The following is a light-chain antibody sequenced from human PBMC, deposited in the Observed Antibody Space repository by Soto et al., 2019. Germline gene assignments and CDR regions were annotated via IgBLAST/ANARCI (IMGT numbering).Light chain of an antibody. CDR1: SSDVGGYNY. V-gene: IGLV2-11*01. Sequence: QSVLTQPRSVSGSPGQSVTISCSGTSSDVGGYNYVSWYQQYPGTAPKLMIYDVSMRPSGVPYRFSGSKSGNTASLTISGLQAEDEADYYCCSYAGSYTFYVFGSGTQLTVL. CDR2: DVS. J-gene: IGLJ1*01. CDR3: CSYAGSYTFYV.